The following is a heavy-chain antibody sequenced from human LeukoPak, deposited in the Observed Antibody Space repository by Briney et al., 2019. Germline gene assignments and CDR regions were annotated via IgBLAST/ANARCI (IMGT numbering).Heavy chain of an antibody. CDR2: INHSGST. CDR1: GFTFSTYG. D-gene: IGHD3-10*01. J-gene: IGHJ6*03. Sequence: PGGSLRLSCTASGFTFSTYGMHWIRQPPGKGLEWIGEINHSGSTNYNPSLKSRVTISVDTSKNQFSLKLSSVTAADTAVYYCARGVRGVISSYMDVWGKGTTVTVSS. V-gene: IGHV4-34*01. CDR3: ARGVRGVISSYMDV.